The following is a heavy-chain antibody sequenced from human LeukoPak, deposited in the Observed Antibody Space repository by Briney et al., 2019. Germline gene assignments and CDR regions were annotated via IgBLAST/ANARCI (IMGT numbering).Heavy chain of an antibody. D-gene: IGHD1-1*01. J-gene: IGHJ4*02. CDR1: GFPLSSYS. CDR2: ISASGSNI. Sequence: PGGSLRLSCAASGFPLSSYSINWFRQAPGKGLEWVAYISASGSNIYYVDSVMGRFTVSRDNPKGSLFLQMNSPRAEDTAVYYCARVKGTYFDYWGQGALVTVSS. V-gene: IGHV3-48*01. CDR3: ARVKGTYFDY.